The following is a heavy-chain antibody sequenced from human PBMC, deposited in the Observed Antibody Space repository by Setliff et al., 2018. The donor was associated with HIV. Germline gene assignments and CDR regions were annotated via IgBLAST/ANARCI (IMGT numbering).Heavy chain of an antibody. D-gene: IGHD2-2*01. CDR3: ASRVLGYCRSTSCLNWFDP. Sequence: SETLSLTCTVSGGSISRSSYYWGWIRQPPGKGLEWIGSIYYSGSTYYNLSLKSRVTISVDTSKNQVSLKLSSVTAADTAVYYCASRVLGYCRSTSCLNWFDPWGQGTLVTVSS. J-gene: IGHJ5*02. V-gene: IGHV4-39*01. CDR2: IYYSGST. CDR1: GGSISRSSYY.